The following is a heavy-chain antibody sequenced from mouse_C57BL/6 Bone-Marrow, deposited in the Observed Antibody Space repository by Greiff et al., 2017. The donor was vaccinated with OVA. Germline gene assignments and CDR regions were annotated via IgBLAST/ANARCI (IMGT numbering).Heavy chain of an antibody. CDR3: AIRGDYDPSRFDD. V-gene: IGHV1-74*01. D-gene: IGHD2-4*01. Sequence: VQLQQPGAELVKPGASVKVSCKASGYTFTSYWMHWVKQRPGQGLEWIGRIHPSDSDTNYNQKFKGKATLNVDKSSSTAYMQLSGLTSEDSAVYYCAIRGDYDPSRFDDWGQGTTLTVSS. J-gene: IGHJ2*01. CDR1: GYTFTSYW. CDR2: IHPSDSDT.